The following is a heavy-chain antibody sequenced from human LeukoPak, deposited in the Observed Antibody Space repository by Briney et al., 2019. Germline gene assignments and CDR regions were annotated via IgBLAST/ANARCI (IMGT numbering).Heavy chain of an antibody. J-gene: IGHJ4*02. V-gene: IGHV1-46*01. CDR2: IYPRDGST. CDR3: ARDQEAFDY. CDR1: GYIFTSHY. Sequence: GASVKVSCKASGYIFTSHYIHWVRQAPGQGLEWMGMIYPRDGSTSYAQKFQGRVTVTRDTSTSTVHMELSGLRSEDTAVYYCARDQEAFDYWGQGTLVTVSS.